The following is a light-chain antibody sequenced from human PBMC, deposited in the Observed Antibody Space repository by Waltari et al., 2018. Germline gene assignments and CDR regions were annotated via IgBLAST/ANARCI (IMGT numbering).Light chain of an antibody. Sequence: EIVMTQSPATLSVSPGERSTLSCRASQSVSSNLAWYQQKPCQAPRLLIYGESTRATGIPARFSGSGSGTEFTLTISSLQSEDFAVYYCQQYNNWPPYTFGQGTKLEIK. CDR2: GES. J-gene: IGKJ2*01. CDR1: QSVSSN. V-gene: IGKV3-15*01. CDR3: QQYNNWPPYT.